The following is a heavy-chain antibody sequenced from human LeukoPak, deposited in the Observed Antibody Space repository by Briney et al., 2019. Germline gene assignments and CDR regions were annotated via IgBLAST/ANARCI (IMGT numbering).Heavy chain of an antibody. CDR2: ITGSGGGT. V-gene: IGHV3-23*01. Sequence: PGGSLRLSCAASGFTFSIYAMTWVRQTPGKGLEWVSTITGSGGGTYYADSVKGRFTISRDNSKDTLYLQMNSLRAEDTAVYYCAREGSSSSLRFDYWGQGTLVTVSS. CDR1: GFTFSIYA. J-gene: IGHJ4*02. CDR3: AREGSSSSLRFDY. D-gene: IGHD6-6*01.